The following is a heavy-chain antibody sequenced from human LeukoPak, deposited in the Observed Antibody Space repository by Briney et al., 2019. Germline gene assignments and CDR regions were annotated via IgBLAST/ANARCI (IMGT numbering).Heavy chain of an antibody. J-gene: IGHJ4*02. CDR2: ISGSGGST. CDR1: GFTFSSYA. V-gene: IGHV3-23*01. D-gene: IGHD6-19*01. CDR3: AKDGIAVAGPYYFDY. Sequence: GGSLRLSCAASGFTFSSYAMSWVRQAPGKGREWVSAISGSGGSTYYADSVKGRFTISRAKNTLYLQMNSLRAEDTAVYYCAKDGIAVAGPYYFDYWGQGTLVTVSS.